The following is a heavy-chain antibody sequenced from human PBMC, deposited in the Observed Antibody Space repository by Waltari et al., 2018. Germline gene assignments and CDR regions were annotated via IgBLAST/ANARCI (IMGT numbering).Heavy chain of an antibody. CDR1: GYTFSTSS. V-gene: IGHV3-30*01. CDR2: MSPDGGLS. Sequence: QVQLVESGGGVVQPGRSLRLSFAASGYTFSTSSVHWVRQAPGKGLEWLAVMSPDGGLSYYADSVKGRFTISRDNSRNTLFLQMNGLRPDDTAVYFCARDPLPGPPDFFDYWGQGTLVSVSS. J-gene: IGHJ4*02. CDR3: ARDPLPGPPDFFDY. D-gene: IGHD1-1*01.